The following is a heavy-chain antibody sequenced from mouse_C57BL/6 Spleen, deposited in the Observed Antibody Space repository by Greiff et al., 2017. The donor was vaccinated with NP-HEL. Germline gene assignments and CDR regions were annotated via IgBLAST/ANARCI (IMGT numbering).Heavy chain of an antibody. Sequence: EVQGVESGGGLVKPGGSLKLSCAASGFTFSSYAMSWVRQTPEKRLEWVATISDGGSYTYYPDNVKGRFTISRDNAKNNLYLQMSHLKSEDTAMYYCARDPIPGGGYFDYWGQGTTLTVSS. CDR3: ARDPIPGGGYFDY. CDR2: ISDGGSYT. V-gene: IGHV5-4*01. CDR1: GFTFSSYA. J-gene: IGHJ2*01.